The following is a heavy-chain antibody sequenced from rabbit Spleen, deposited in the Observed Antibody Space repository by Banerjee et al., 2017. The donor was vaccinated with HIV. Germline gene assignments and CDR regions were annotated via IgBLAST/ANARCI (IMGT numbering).Heavy chain of an antibody. CDR1: EFSFSENVY. D-gene: IGHD4-1*01. CDR3: ARSGYVGWGGDGDIMGNKL. Sequence: QSLEVSGGDLVKSGASLTLTCTASEFSFSENVYMCWVRQAPGKGLEWIVCIYIRTGKTYYASWAKGRFTISKPSSTTVDLQMTSLTAAATATYFCARSGYVGWGGDGDIMGNKLWGPGTRVTVS. V-gene: IGHV1S40*01. J-gene: IGHJ4*01. CDR2: IYIRTGKT.